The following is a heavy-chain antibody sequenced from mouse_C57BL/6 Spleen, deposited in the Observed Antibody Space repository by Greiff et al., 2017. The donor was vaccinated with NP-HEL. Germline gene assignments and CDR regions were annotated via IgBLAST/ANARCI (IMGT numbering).Heavy chain of an antibody. Sequence: QVQLQQPGAELVKPGASVKLSCKASGYTFTSYWMQWVKQRPGQGLEWIGEIDPSDSYTNYNQKFKGKATLTVDTSSSTAYMQLSSLTSEDSAVYYCARTSYSNHSFDYWGQGTTLTVSS. CDR2: IDPSDSYT. J-gene: IGHJ2*01. CDR1: GYTFTSYW. V-gene: IGHV1-50*01. D-gene: IGHD2-5*01. CDR3: ARTSYSNHSFDY.